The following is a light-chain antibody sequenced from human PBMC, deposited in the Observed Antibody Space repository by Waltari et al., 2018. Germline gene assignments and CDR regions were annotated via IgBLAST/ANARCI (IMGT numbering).Light chain of an antibody. CDR1: QSVLYNSNDKNY. Sequence: DIVMTQSPDSLAVSLGERATISCRSSQSVLYNSNDKNYLAWYQQKPGQPPRLLIYWASTRESGVPDRFSGSGSGTDFPLTISNLQAEDVAVYYCQQYYRSRTFGQGTKVEIK. CDR2: WAS. CDR3: QQYYRSRT. J-gene: IGKJ1*01. V-gene: IGKV4-1*01.